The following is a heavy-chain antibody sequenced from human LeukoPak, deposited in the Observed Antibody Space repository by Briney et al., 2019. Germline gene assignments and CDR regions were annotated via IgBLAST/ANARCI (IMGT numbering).Heavy chain of an antibody. CDR3: AKDRGYSSGWRGRGYYFDY. CDR2: IWYDGSNK. CDR1: GFTFSSYG. Sequence: GRSLRLSCAASGFTFSSYGMHWVRQAPGKGLEWVAGIWYDGSNKYYADSVKGRFTISRDNSKNTLYLQMNSLRAEDTAVYYCAKDRGYSSGWRGRGYYFDYWGQGTLVTVSS. J-gene: IGHJ4*02. V-gene: IGHV3-33*06. D-gene: IGHD6-19*01.